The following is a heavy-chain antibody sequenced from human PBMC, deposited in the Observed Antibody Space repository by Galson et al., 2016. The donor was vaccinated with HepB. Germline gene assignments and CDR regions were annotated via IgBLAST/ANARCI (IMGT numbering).Heavy chain of an antibody. CDR1: GFAFSSYD. J-gene: IGHJ6*02. V-gene: IGHV3-23*01. CDR3: ARRAELDLGDFWLFFGMDV. Sequence: SLRLSCAASGFAFSSYDMNWVRQAPGQGLEWVSIISANGEAAYYTDSVKGRFTITRDNSKTTLFLQMGSLRAEDTAVYYCARRAELDLGDFWLFFGMDVWGQGTTVTVSS. CDR2: ISANGEAA. D-gene: IGHD3-3*01.